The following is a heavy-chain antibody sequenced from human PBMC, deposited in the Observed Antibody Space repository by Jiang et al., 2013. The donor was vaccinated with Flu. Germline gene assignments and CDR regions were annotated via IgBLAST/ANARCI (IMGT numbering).Heavy chain of an antibody. CDR3: ARDTTYYYDSSGYRGLDY. J-gene: IGHJ4*02. CDR1: GYTFTSYG. CDR2: ISAYNGNT. V-gene: IGHV1-18*01. Sequence: AEVKKPGASVKVSCKASGYTFTSYGISWVRQAPGQGLEWMGWISAYNGNTNYAQKLQGRVTMTTDTSTSTAYMELRSLRSDDTAVYYCARDTTYYYDSSGYRGLDYWGQGTLVTVSS. D-gene: IGHD3-22*01.